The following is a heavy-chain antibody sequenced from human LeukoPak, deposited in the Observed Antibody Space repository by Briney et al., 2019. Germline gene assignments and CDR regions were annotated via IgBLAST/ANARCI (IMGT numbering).Heavy chain of an antibody. CDR2: LKQDGNEK. Sequence: GGSLRLSCAASGFIFRNHWMSWVRHVPGGAREWVAHLKQDGNEKHYVDSVEGRFTLSRDDSKNSLYLQMNSLRVDDSAVYYCARGPNYGDRVDYFDYWGQGTLVTVSS. D-gene: IGHD4-17*01. CDR1: GFIFRNHW. CDR3: ARGPNYGDRVDYFDY. V-gene: IGHV3-7*01. J-gene: IGHJ4*02.